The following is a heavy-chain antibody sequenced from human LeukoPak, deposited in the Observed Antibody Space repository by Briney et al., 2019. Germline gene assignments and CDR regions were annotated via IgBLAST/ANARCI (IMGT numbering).Heavy chain of an antibody. V-gene: IGHV3-23*01. CDR1: GFTFSSYA. CDR2: IIGSGGST. D-gene: IGHD3-10*01. CDR3: AKIYGSGSYYNSQGAFDI. J-gene: IGHJ3*02. Sequence: GRSLRLSCAASGFTFSSYAMSWVRQAPGKGLEWVSAIIGSGGSTYYADSVKGRFTISRDNSKNTLYVQMNSLRAEDTAVYYCAKIYGSGSYYNSQGAFDIWGQGTMVTVSS.